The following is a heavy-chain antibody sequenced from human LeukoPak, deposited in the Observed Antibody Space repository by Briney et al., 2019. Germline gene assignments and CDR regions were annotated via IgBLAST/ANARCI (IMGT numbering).Heavy chain of an antibody. CDR1: GGSISGYY. D-gene: IGHD3-22*01. CDR3: ASGARDYYDSSGSRSWFDP. V-gene: IGHV4-30-2*01. Sequence: SETLSLTCTVSGGSISGYYWSWIRQPPGKGLEWIGYIYHSGSTYYNPSLKSRVTISVDRSKNQFSLRLSSVTAADTAVYYCASGARDYYDSSGSRSWFDPWGQGTLVTVSS. J-gene: IGHJ5*02. CDR2: IYHSGST.